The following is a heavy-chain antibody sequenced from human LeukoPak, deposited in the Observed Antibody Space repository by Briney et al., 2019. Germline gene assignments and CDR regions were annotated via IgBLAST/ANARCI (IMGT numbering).Heavy chain of an antibody. V-gene: IGHV4-34*01. CDR3: ARGGRRVEYCSSTSCRNGRYGMDV. CDR2: MNRSGGT. CDR1: GGSFSGYY. Sequence: SETLSLTCTVYGGSFSGYYWSWIRQPPGKGLEWIGEMNRSGGTNYNPSLKGRVTISVDTSKNQFSLKLSSVTAADTAVYYCARGGRRVEYCSSTSCRNGRYGMDVWGQGTTVTVSS. D-gene: IGHD2-2*01. J-gene: IGHJ6*02.